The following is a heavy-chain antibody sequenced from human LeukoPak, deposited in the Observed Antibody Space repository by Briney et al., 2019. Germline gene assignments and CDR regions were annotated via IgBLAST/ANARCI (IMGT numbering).Heavy chain of an antibody. CDR1: GFSFSSYS. CDR2: ISSSSTTI. V-gene: IGHV3-48*01. CDR3: ARTSPSGRIYFDY. Sequence: PGGSLRLSCAASGFSFSSYSMNWLRQASGKGLEWVSYISSSSTTIYYADSVKGRFTISRDNAKNSLYLQMNSLSAEDTAVYYCARTSPSGRIYFDYWGQGTLVTVSS. J-gene: IGHJ4*02.